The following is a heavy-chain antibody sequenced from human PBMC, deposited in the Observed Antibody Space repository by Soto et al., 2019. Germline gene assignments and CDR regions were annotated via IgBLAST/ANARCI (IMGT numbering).Heavy chain of an antibody. J-gene: IGHJ6*03. CDR2: ISNIGST. CDR1: GGSISSYY. CDR3: ARDERTISQWGYYYYYYMDV. V-gene: IGHV4-59*01. Sequence: PSETLSLTCTVSGGSISSYYWSWIRQPPGEGLEWIGYISNIGSTNYNPSLKSRVTISVDTSKNQLSLKLSSVTAADTAVYYCARDERTISQWGYYYYYYMDVWGKGTTVTVSS. D-gene: IGHD3-9*01.